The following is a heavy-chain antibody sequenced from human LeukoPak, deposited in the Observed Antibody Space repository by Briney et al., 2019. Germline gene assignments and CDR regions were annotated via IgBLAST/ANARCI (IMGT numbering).Heavy chain of an antibody. CDR3: ARDGYLAVDY. CDR1: GASVSGSAYY. J-gene: IGHJ4*02. CDR2: IYYSGNT. Sequence: SETLSLTCTVSGASVSGSAYYWGWIRQPPGKGLEWIGNIYYSGNTYYNPSLESRVTISVDTSKNQFSLKLSSVTAADTAVYYCARDGYLAVDYWGQGTLLTVSS. V-gene: IGHV4-39*07. D-gene: IGHD2-2*03.